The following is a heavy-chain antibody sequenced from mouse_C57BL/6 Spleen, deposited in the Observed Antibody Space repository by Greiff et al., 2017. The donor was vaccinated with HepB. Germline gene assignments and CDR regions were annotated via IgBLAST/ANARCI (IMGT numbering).Heavy chain of an antibody. CDR3: ARGLTRHQQGPVDY. Sequence: QVQLQQPGAELVMPGASVKLSCKASGYTFTSYWMHWVKQRPGQGLEWIGEIDPSDSYTNYNQKFKGKSTLTVDKASSTAYMQLRSLTSEDSAVYYCARGLTRHQQGPVDYWGQGTTLTVSS. D-gene: IGHD4-1*02. CDR2: IDPSDSYT. CDR1: GYTFTSYW. V-gene: IGHV1-69*01. J-gene: IGHJ2*01.